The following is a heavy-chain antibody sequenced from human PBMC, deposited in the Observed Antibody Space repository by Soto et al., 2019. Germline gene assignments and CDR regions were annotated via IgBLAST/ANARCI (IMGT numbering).Heavy chain of an antibody. Sequence: PGGSLRLSCAASGFTFTLYWMSWVRQAPGKGLEWVANIKPDGGTQYYVDSVKGRFTISRDNAKNSLYLRMNNLRPDATAVYYCARDEAIDFWGQGTLVTVSS. CDR3: ARDEAIDF. CDR1: GFTFTLYW. J-gene: IGHJ4*02. V-gene: IGHV3-7*03. CDR2: IKPDGGTQ.